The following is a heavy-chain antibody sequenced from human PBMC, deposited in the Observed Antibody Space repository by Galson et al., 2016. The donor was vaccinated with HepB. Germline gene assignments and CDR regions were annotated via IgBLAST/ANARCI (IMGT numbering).Heavy chain of an antibody. Sequence: SCKASGYTLTGYYIHWVRQAPGQGLEWMGWINPNNGGTNLAQKFQGRVAMTRDTSISTAYMELSRLTSDDTAMYYCARGGKYYDYIWGSYRPLDYWGQGTLVSVSS. V-gene: IGHV1-2*02. CDR1: GYTLTGYY. J-gene: IGHJ4*01. CDR3: ARGGKYYDYIWGSYRPLDY. D-gene: IGHD3-16*02. CDR2: INPNNGGT.